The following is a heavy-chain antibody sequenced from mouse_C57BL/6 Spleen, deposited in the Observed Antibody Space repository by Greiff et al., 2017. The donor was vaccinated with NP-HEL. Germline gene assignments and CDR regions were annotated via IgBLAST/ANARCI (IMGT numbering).Heavy chain of an antibody. Sequence: QVQLQQSGAELVKPGASVKMSCKASGYTFTSYWITWVKQRPGQGLEWIGDIYPGSGSTNYNEKFKSKATLTVDTSSSTAYMQLSSLTSEDSAVYYCARTHYSNPGAMDYWGQGTSVTVSS. CDR2: IYPGSGST. V-gene: IGHV1-55*01. D-gene: IGHD2-5*01. CDR1: GYTFTSYW. J-gene: IGHJ4*01. CDR3: ARTHYSNPGAMDY.